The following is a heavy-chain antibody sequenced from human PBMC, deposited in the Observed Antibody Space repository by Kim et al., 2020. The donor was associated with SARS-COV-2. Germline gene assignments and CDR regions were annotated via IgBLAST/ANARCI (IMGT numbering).Heavy chain of an antibody. Sequence: YAGSVNGRFTISRDNSKNTLYLQMNSLRAEDTAVYYCAKDRTDYYGMDVWGQGTTVTVSS. CDR3: AKDRTDYYGMDV. J-gene: IGHJ6*02. V-gene: IGHV3-30*02.